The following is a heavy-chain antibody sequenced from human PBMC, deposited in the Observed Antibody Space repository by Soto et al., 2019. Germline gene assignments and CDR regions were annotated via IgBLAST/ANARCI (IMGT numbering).Heavy chain of an antibody. CDR1: GVTFSSNY. D-gene: IGHD1-26*01. CDR3: ARDFVVGGPTINYYYGMDV. Sequence: PWGSLRISCAACGVTFSSNYMGWVRQAPGKGLEWTSIIYSAGNTYYADSVKGRFTISRDNSKNTLYLQMNSLGAEDTAVYYCARDFVVGGPTINYYYGMDVWGQGTTVTVSS. V-gene: IGHV3-66*01. J-gene: IGHJ6*02. CDR2: IYSAGNT.